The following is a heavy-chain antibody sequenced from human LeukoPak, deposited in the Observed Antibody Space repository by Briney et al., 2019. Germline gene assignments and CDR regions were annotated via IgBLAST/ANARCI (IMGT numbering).Heavy chain of an antibody. CDR3: ARDRHYTTSLSLDS. CDR1: GDSISTYY. V-gene: IGHV4-4*07. J-gene: IGHJ4*02. CDR2: MYSSGSA. Sequence: SETLSLPCTVSGDSISTYYWSWIRQPAGKGLEWIGRMYSSGSATYNPSLKSRVTMSVDTSKNQFSLNLNSVTAADTAVYYCARDRHYTTSLSLDSWGQGALVTVSS. D-gene: IGHD2-2*02.